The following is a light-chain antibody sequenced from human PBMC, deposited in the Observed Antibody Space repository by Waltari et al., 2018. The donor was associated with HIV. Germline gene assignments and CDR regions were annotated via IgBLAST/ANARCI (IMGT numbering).Light chain of an antibody. Sequence: DVPMTQSPSNLSASVGDTVVITCRASQRIDNWLAWYLQKPGRAPKLLVSRASILESGVSSRFSGSGSGTEFTLTIRSLQPDDVGTYYCQQYSTHYGFGQGTRVE. J-gene: IGKJ2*01. CDR1: QRIDNW. V-gene: IGKV1-5*03. CDR3: QQYSTHYG. CDR2: RAS.